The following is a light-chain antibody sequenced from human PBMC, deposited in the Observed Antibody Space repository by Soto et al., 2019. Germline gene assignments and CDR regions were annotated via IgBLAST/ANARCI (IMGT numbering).Light chain of an antibody. CDR3: SSYTSSNTYV. Sequence: QSALTQPASVSGSPGQSITISCTGTSSDVGGYNYVSWSQQHPGKAPQLMIYEVSNRPSGVSNRFSGSKSGNTASLTISGLQAEDEADYYCSSYTSSNTYVFGTGTRAPS. J-gene: IGLJ1*01. V-gene: IGLV2-14*01. CDR2: EVS. CDR1: SSDVGGYNY.